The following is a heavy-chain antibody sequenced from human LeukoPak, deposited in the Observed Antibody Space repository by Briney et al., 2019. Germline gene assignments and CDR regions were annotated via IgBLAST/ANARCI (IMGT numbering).Heavy chain of an antibody. J-gene: IGHJ4*02. D-gene: IGHD6-19*01. CDR1: GFTFSSYA. CDR3: AKAPEAIAVAGDFDY. Sequence: GGSLRLSCAASGFTFSSYAMSWVRQAPGKGLEWVSAISGSGGSTYYADSVKGRFTISRDSSKNTLYLQMNSLRAEDTAVHYCAKAPEAIAVAGDFDYWGQGTLVTVSS. V-gene: IGHV3-23*01. CDR2: ISGSGGST.